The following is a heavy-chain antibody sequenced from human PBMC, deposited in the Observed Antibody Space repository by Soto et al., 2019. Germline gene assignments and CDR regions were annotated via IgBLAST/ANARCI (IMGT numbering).Heavy chain of an antibody. D-gene: IGHD2-2*01. CDR1: GYTFTGYY. Sequence: ASVKVSCKASGYTFTGYYMHWVRQAPGQGLEWMGWINPNSGGTNYAQKFQGWVTMTRDTSISTAYMELSRLRSDDTAVYYCARGVVVPAAHRAGYYYYYYMDVWGKGTTVTVSS. CDR2: INPNSGGT. J-gene: IGHJ6*03. V-gene: IGHV1-2*04. CDR3: ARGVVVPAAHRAGYYYYYYMDV.